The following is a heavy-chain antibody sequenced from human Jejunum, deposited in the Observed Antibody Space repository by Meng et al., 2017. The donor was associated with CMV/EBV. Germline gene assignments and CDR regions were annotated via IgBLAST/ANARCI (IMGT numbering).Heavy chain of an antibody. D-gene: IGHD5/OR15-5a*01. CDR1: GFSLGIYS. J-gene: IGHJ6*02. Sequence: CAAAGFSLGIYSMSWVRQAPGKGLEWVAYIGTGSTKYYADSLEGRFTVSRDDAKNSLYLQMNSLRGEDTAVYFCVRDPVVSGLDVWGQGTTVTVSS. V-gene: IGHV3-48*04. CDR2: IGTGSTK. CDR3: VRDPVVSGLDV.